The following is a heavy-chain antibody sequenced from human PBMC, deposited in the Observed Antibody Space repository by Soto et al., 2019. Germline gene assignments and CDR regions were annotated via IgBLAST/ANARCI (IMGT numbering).Heavy chain of an antibody. CDR3: ARGRIVVVTAMYFQH. CDR1: GGSFSGYY. D-gene: IGHD2-21*02. V-gene: IGHV4-34*01. J-gene: IGHJ1*01. Sequence: QGQLQQWGAGLLKPSETLSLTCAVYGGSFSGYYWSWIRQPPGKGLEWIGEINHSGSTNYNPSLKRRVTISVDTSKNQFSLKLSSVTAADTAVYYCARGRIVVVTAMYFQHWGQGTLVTVSS. CDR2: INHSGST.